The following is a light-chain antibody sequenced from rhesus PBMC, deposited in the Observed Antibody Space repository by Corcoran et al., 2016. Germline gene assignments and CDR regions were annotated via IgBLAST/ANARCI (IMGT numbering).Light chain of an antibody. J-gene: IGKJ3*01. Sequence: DIQMTQSPSSLSASVGDRGTITCRANENVNNYLNWYQQKPGKAPTLLIYKASTLQSGAPSRFSGNGSGTDYTFPISSLQPEDFATYSCQHGYGIPFTFGPATKLDIK. CDR1: ENVNNY. CDR2: KAS. CDR3: QHGYGIPFT. V-gene: IGKV1-74*01.